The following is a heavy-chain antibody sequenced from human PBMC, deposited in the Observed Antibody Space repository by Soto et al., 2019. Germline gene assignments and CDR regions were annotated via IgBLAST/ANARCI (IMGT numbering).Heavy chain of an antibody. CDR2: ISYDGSNK. CDR1: GFTFSSYG. Sequence: QVQLVESGGGVVQPGRSLRLSCAASGFTFSSYGMHWVRQAPGKGLEWVAVISYDGSNKYYADSVKGRFTISRDNSKNTLYLQMNSLRAEDTAVYYCAKGPGVGAAGFDYWGQGTLVTVSS. CDR3: AKGPGVGAAGFDY. V-gene: IGHV3-30*18. D-gene: IGHD2-15*01. J-gene: IGHJ4*02.